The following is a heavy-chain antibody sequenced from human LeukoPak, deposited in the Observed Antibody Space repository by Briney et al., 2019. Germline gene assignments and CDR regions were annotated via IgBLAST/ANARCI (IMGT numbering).Heavy chain of an antibody. D-gene: IGHD2-15*01. CDR1: GFTFSSFE. Sequence: GGSLRLSCAASGFTFSSFEMNWVRQAPGKGLEWVSYISGSGATIYYADSVKGRFTISRDNAKKSVYLQLNSLRAEDTAVYYCAKIDFVEGYCSGWGQGTLVTVSS. V-gene: IGHV3-48*03. J-gene: IGHJ4*02. CDR3: AKIDFVEGYCSG. CDR2: ISGSGATI.